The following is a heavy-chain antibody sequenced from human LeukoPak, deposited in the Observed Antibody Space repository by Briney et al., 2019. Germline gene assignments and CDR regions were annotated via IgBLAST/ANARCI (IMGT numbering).Heavy chain of an antibody. J-gene: IGHJ6*02. V-gene: IGHV4-4*07. CDR2: IFTSGST. CDR3: ARDIADFWSGNYHNMDV. CDR1: GGSISRYY. Sequence: PETLSLTCTVSGGSISRYYWSWIRQPAGKGLEWIGRIFTSGSTNYNPSLKSRVTMSVDTSKNQFSLKLSSVTAADTAVYYCARDIADFWSGNYHNMDVWGQGTTVTVS. D-gene: IGHD3-3*01.